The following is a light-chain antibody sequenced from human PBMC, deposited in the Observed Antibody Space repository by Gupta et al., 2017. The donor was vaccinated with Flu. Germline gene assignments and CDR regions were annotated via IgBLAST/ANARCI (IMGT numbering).Light chain of an antibody. CDR2: GNT. V-gene: IGLV1-40*01. CDR1: SSNMGAGD. CDR3: QSYDSSLSGWV. Sequence: RVNISGTGTSSNMGAGDVQWYQQLPGTAPKVLIYGNTNRPSGVPDRFSGSKSGTSASLAITGLQAEDEAAYYCQSYDSSLSGWVFGGGTMLTVL. J-gene: IGLJ3*02.